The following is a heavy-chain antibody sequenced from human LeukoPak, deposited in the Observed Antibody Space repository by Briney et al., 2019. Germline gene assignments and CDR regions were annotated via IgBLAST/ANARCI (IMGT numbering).Heavy chain of an antibody. CDR3: ARVKIANYYGSGSPVT. Sequence: SETLSLTCAVYGGSFSGYYWSWIRQPPGKGLEWIGEINHSGSTNYNPSLKSRVTISVDTSKNQFSLKLSPVTAADTAVYYCARVKIANYYGSGSPVTWGQGTLVTVSS. J-gene: IGHJ4*02. V-gene: IGHV4-34*01. CDR2: INHSGST. CDR1: GGSFSGYY. D-gene: IGHD3-10*01.